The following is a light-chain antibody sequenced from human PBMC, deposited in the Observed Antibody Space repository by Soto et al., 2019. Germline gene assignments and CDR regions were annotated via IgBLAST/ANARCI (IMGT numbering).Light chain of an antibody. CDR2: DVI. Sequence: QSALTQPASVSGSPGQSITISCTGTSSDVGAYNFVSWYQQNPGKAPKLIIYDVIKRPSGVPNRFSGSKSGNTASLTISGLQTEDEADYHCSSYAGSHTYEVFGGGTKVTVL. J-gene: IGLJ3*02. V-gene: IGLV2-11*01. CDR3: SSYAGSHTYEV. CDR1: SSDVGAYNF.